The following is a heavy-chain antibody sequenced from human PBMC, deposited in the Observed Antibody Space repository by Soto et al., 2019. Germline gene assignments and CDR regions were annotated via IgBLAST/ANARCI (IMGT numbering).Heavy chain of an antibody. D-gene: IGHD6-19*01. CDR2: ISGSGGST. J-gene: IGHJ4*02. V-gene: IGHV3-23*01. CDR3: AKDRGYSSGWYAGGTFDY. Sequence: GSLRLSCVGSGFIFSNSWMSWVRQAPGKGLEWVSAISGSGGSTYYADSVKGRFTISRDNSKNTLYLQMNSLRAEDTAVYYCAKDRGYSSGWYAGGTFDYWGQGTLVTVSS. CDR1: GFIFSNSW.